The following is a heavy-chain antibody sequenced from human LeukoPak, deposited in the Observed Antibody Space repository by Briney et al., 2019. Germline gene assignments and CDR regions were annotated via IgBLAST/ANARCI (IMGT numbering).Heavy chain of an antibody. V-gene: IGHV1-46*01. CDR3: ARNGREARHFQH. J-gene: IGHJ1*01. D-gene: IGHD6-6*01. CDR2: INPSGGST. Sequence: ASVKVSCKASGYTFTSYYMHWVRQAPGQGLEWMGIINPSGGSTSYAQKFQGRVTITRNTSISTAYMELSSLRSEDTAVYYCARNGREARHFQHWGQGTLVTVSS. CDR1: GYTFTSYY.